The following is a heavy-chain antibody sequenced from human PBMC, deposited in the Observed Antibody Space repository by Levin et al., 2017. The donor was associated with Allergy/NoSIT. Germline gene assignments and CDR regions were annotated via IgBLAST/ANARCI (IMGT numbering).Heavy chain of an antibody. Sequence: SQTLSLTCTVSGGSMSGPYWSWIRQPPGKGLEWIGYIYYTGSTNYNPSLKSRVTISVDTSKNQFSLKLSSVTAADTAVYYCARHFNGYTSDLDWFDPWGQGTLVTVSS. CDR2: IYYTGST. CDR3: ARHFNGYTSDLDWFDP. CDR1: GGSMSGPY. J-gene: IGHJ5*02. V-gene: IGHV4-59*08. D-gene: IGHD6-25*01.